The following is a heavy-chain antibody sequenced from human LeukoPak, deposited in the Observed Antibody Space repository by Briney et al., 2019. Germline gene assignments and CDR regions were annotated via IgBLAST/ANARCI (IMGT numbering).Heavy chain of an antibody. V-gene: IGHV3-72*01. CDR2: TRNKANDYTT. D-gene: IGHD6-19*01. CDR1: GFTFSDHY. J-gene: IGHJ5*02. CDR3: ARFIAEAGAYWLDP. Sequence: GGSLRLSCAASGFTFSDHYMDWVCQAPGKGLEWVGRTRNKANDYTTEYAAGVKGRFSISRDDSKNSLYMQMNSLNTDDTAVYYCARFIAEAGAYWLDPWGQGTLVTVSS.